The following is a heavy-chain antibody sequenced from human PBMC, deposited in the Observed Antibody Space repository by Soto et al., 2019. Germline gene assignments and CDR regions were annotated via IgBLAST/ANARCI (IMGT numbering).Heavy chain of an antibody. CDR3: ARETSTYYYDSSAYLGFDY. CDR1: AFTFKNHW. V-gene: IGHV3-74*01. CDR2: INGDGSFT. J-gene: IGHJ4*02. Sequence: PGGALRLSCAASAFTFKNHWMHWVRQVPGKGPVWVSRINGDGSFTSYADAVKGRFTISRDNAKNTLYLQMNSLRDEDTAVYYCARETSTYYYDSSAYLGFDYWGQGTLVTVSS. D-gene: IGHD3-22*01.